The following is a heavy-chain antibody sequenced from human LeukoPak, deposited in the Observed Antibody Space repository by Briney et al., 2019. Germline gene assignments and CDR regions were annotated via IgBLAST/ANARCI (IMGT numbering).Heavy chain of an antibody. CDR3: ARWTYYNWFDT. Sequence: PGGSLRLSCAASGITFSSYDMHWVRQGTRKGLEWISAIGTAGDTYYPGFVKGRFTISRENAKNSLYLQMNSLRAEDTAVYYCARWTYYNWFDTWGQGTLVTVSS. V-gene: IGHV3-13*01. CDR2: IGTAGDT. CDR1: GITFSSYD. D-gene: IGHD3-10*01. J-gene: IGHJ5*02.